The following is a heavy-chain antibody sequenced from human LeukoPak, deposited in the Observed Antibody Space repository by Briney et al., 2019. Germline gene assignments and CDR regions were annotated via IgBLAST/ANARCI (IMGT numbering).Heavy chain of an antibody. CDR2: VSTSGDST. V-gene: IGHV3-23*01. J-gene: IGHJ4*02. Sequence: GGSLRLSCAASGFTFSSCGMSWVRQAPGKGLEWVSTVSTSGDSTYYADSVKGRFTISRDNSKNTLYLQMNSLRAEDTAVYYCAKDERTATMLRGVTYYFDHWGQGTLVTVSS. CDR3: AKDERTATMLRGVTYYFDH. CDR1: GFTFSSCG. D-gene: IGHD3-10*01.